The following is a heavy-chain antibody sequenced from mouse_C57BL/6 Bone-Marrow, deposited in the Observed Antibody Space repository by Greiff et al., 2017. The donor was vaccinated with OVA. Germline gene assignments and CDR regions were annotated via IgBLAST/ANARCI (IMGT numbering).Heavy chain of an antibody. CDR1: GYTFTSYW. CDR2: IDPSDSYT. V-gene: IGHV1-50*01. CDR3: ARWWPDY. J-gene: IGHJ2*01. Sequence: QVQLQQPGAELVKPGASVKLSCKASGYTFTSYWMQWVKQRPGQGLEWIGEIDPSDSYTNYNQKFKGKATLTVDTSSSPAYMQLSSLTAEDSAVYYCARWWPDYWGQGTTLTVSS. D-gene: IGHD1-1*02.